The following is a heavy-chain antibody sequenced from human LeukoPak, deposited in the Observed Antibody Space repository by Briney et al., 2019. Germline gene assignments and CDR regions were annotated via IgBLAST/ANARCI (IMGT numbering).Heavy chain of an antibody. J-gene: IGHJ3*02. Sequence: GGSLRLSCAASGFTFSDYYMSWIRQAPGKGLEWVSYISSSSSYTKYADSVKGRFTISRDNARNSLYLQMNSLRAEDTAVYYCLPLLSRPYVEDGFDIWGQGTMVTVSS. CDR2: ISSSSSYT. V-gene: IGHV3-11*06. D-gene: IGHD2-15*01. CDR1: GFTFSDYY. CDR3: LPLLSRPYVEDGFDI.